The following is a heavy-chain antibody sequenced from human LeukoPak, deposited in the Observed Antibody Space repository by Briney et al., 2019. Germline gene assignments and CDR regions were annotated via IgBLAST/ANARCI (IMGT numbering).Heavy chain of an antibody. Sequence: PGGSLRLSCAASGFTFSSYWMHWVRQAPGKGLVWVSRINSDGSSTSYADSVKGRFTISRDNAKNTLYLQVNSLRAEDTAVYYCARKEKDPRELDYWGQGTLVTVSS. CDR3: ARKEKDPRELDY. CDR1: GFTFSSYW. V-gene: IGHV3-74*01. CDR2: INSDGSST. J-gene: IGHJ4*02. D-gene: IGHD1-1*01.